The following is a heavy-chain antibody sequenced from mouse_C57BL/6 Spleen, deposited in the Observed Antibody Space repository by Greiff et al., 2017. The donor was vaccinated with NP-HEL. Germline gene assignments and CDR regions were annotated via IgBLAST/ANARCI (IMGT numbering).Heavy chain of an antibody. D-gene: IGHD1-1*01. CDR1: GFTFSSYA. Sequence: EVKLVESGGGLVKPGGSLKLSCAASGFTFSSYAMSWVRQTPEKRLEWVATISDGGSYTYYPDNVKGRFTISRDNAKNNLYLQMSHLKSEDTAMYYCARAGGSSPYWYFDVWGTGTTVTVSS. J-gene: IGHJ1*03. V-gene: IGHV5-4*03. CDR2: ISDGGSYT. CDR3: ARAGGSSPYWYFDV.